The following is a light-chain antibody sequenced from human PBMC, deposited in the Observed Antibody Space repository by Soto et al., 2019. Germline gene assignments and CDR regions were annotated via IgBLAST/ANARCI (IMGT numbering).Light chain of an antibody. CDR1: QSVSSY. CDR3: QQRFNWPRLT. Sequence: EIVLKQSPATLSLSPGERATLSCRASQSVSSYLAWYQQKPGQAPRLLIYDASNRATGIPARFSGGGSGTDFTLTISSLEPEDFAVYYCQQRFNWPRLTFGQGTKLEIK. J-gene: IGKJ2*01. V-gene: IGKV3-11*01. CDR2: DAS.